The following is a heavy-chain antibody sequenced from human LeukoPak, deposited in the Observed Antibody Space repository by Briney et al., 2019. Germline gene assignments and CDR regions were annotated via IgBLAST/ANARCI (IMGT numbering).Heavy chain of an antibody. D-gene: IGHD1-1*01. Sequence: GGSLRLSCAASGFTFSSYAMSCVRQAPAKGREWVSAISGSGDSTYYADSVKGRFTISRDNSKNPLYLQMNSLRAQDTAIYYCAKDSRTICFFDYWGQGTLVTVSS. V-gene: IGHV3-23*01. CDR1: GFTFSSYA. CDR2: ISGSGDST. J-gene: IGHJ4*02. CDR3: AKDSRTICFFDY.